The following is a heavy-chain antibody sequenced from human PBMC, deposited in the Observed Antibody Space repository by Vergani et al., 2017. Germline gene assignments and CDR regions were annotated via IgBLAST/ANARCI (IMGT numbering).Heavy chain of an antibody. D-gene: IGHD3-9*01. Sequence: EVQLVQSGAEVKKPGATVKISCKVSGYTFTDYYMHWVQQAPGKGLEWMGLVDPEDGETIYAEKFQGRVTITADTSTDTAYMELSTLRSEDTAVYYCATDYTYYGILTGYANWFDPWGQGTLVTVSS. CDR2: VDPEDGET. CDR1: GYTFTDYY. J-gene: IGHJ5*02. V-gene: IGHV1-69-2*01. CDR3: ATDYTYYGILTGYANWFDP.